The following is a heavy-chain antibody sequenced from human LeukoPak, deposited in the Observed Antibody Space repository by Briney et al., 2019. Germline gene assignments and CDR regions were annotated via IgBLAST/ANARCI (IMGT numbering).Heavy chain of an antibody. CDR3: VRKALGYRLGYGDY. CDR1: GFTVNTYA. V-gene: IGHV3-23*01. Sequence: GGSLRLSCAASGFTVNTYAMSWVRQAPGKGLEWVSGSGSGGNTYYADSVKGRFTISRDNSKNTLYLQMNSLRAEDTAVYFCVRKALGYRLGYGDYWGQGTLVTASS. CDR2: SGSGGNT. J-gene: IGHJ4*02. D-gene: IGHD5-12*01.